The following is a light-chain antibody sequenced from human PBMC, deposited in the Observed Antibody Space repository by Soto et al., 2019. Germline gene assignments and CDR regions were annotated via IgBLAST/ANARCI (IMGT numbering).Light chain of an antibody. Sequence: QSVLTQPPSVSGAPGQRVTISCTGSSSSIGAGYDVHWYQQPPGTVPKLLIYGNSNRPSGVPDRFSGSKSGTSASLAITGLLAEDEADYYCQSYDSSLSGSVFGGGTQLTVL. J-gene: IGLJ2*01. CDR3: QSYDSSLSGSV. CDR1: SSSIGAGYD. V-gene: IGLV1-40*01. CDR2: GNS.